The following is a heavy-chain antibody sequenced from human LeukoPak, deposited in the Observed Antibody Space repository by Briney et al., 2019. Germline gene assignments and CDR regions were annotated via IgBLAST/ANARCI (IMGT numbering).Heavy chain of an antibody. Sequence: GGSLRLSCAASGFTFSSYSMNWIRQAPGKGLEWVSSISSSSSYIYYADSVKGRFTISRDNAKNSLYLQMNSLRAEDTAVYYCARGYCSGGSCYGDYWGQGTLVTVSS. CDR1: GFTFSSYS. D-gene: IGHD2-15*01. CDR3: ARGYCSGGSCYGDY. CDR2: ISSSSSYI. V-gene: IGHV3-21*01. J-gene: IGHJ4*02.